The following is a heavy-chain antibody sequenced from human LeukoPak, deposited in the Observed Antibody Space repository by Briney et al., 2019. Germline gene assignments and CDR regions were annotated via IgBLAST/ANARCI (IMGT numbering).Heavy chain of an antibody. CDR3: ARAMSGNGPLLLYYYYYMDV. CDR1: GGSISSGSYY. V-gene: IGHV4-31*03. D-gene: IGHD3-10*01. J-gene: IGHJ6*03. Sequence: SETLSLTCTVSGGSISSGSYYWSWIRQPPGKGLEWIGYIYYSGSTYYNPSLKSRVTISVDTSKNQLSLKLSSVTAADTAVYYCARAMSGNGPLLLYYYYYMDVWGKGTTVTVSS. CDR2: IYYSGST.